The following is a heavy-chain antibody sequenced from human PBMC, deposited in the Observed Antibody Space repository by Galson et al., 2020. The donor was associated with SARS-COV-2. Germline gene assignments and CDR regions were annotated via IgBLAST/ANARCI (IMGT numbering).Heavy chain of an antibody. CDR3: ARYRLTYFDY. CDR2: IYCDDDK. D-gene: IGHD5-18*01. V-gene: IGHV2-5*02. CDR1: GFSLSTTTMA. J-gene: IGHJ4*02. Sequence: KMSGPTLVKPTQTLTLTCTLSGFSLSTTTMAVGWIRQPPGKALEWLALIYCDDDKHYSPSLKSRLTITKDTSKNQVVLTMTSTDPVDTATYYGARYRLTYFDYWGQGTLVSVSS.